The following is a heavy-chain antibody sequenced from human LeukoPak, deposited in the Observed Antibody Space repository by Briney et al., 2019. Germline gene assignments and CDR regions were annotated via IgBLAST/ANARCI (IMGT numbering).Heavy chain of an antibody. V-gene: IGHV1-18*01. CDR2: ISAYNGNT. CDR1: GYTFTSYG. J-gene: IGHJ4*02. CDR3: AREHDTLTGMSFDY. Sequence: EASVKVSCKASGYTFTSYGISWVRQAPGQGLEWMGWISAYNGNTNYAQKLQGRVTISRDTSASTVYMELSSLRSEDTAVYYCAREHDTLTGMSFDYWGQGTLVTVSS. D-gene: IGHD3-9*01.